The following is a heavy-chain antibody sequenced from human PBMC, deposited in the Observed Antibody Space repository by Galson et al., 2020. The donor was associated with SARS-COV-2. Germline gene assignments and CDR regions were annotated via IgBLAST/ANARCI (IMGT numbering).Heavy chain of an antibody. J-gene: IGHJ4*02. CDR1: GFTISSYA. V-gene: IGHV3-23*01. CDR3: AKDGGLWSYDFWTGYYTYFDY. CDR2: LSTCGGST. D-gene: IGHD3-3*01. Sequence: GESLKISLAAPGFTISSYAMSWVRQAPGKGLEWGAGLSTCGGSTYYPDSVKGRFTISRDNSKNTLHLQMNSPRAEDTAVYYCAKDGGLWSYDFWTGYYTYFDYCGQRTLVTAPS.